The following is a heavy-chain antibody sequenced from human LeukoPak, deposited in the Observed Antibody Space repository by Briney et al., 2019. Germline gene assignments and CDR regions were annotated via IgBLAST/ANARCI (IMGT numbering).Heavy chain of an antibody. CDR2: ISSSGSTI. CDR1: GFTFSSYE. Sequence: GGSLRLSCAASGFTFSSYEMNWVRQAPGKGLEWVSYISSSGSTIYYADSVKGRFTISRDNAKNSLYLQMNSLRAEDTAVYYCAREAFTFDYWGQGTLVTVSS. V-gene: IGHV3-48*03. CDR3: AREAFTFDY. J-gene: IGHJ4*02.